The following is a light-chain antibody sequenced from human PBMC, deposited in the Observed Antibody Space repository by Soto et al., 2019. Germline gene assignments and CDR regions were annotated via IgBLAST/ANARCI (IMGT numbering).Light chain of an antibody. CDR2: GAS. V-gene: IGKV1-5*01. CDR3: QHSNAFPWP. CDR1: QSISNW. Sequence: DIQMTQSPSTLSASVGDRVTITCRASQSISNWLAWYQDKPGKAPKLLIYGASSLESGVPSRFSGSGSGTEFTLTIGGLQPDDFATYYCQHSNAFPWPFGQGTKVEIK. J-gene: IGKJ1*01.